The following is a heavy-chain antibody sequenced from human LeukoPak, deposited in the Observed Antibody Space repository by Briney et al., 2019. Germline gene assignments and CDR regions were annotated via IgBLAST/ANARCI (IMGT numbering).Heavy chain of an antibody. Sequence: GGSLRLSCAASGFTFSSYAMSWVRQAPGKGLEWVSAISGRGGSTYYADSGKGRFTISRDNAKNSLYLQMSSLRAEDTALYYCAKGVRITMVRGAFDIWGQGTMVTVSS. CDR2: ISGRGGST. CDR3: AKGVRITMVRGAFDI. D-gene: IGHD3-10*01. V-gene: IGHV3-23*01. CDR1: GFTFSSYA. J-gene: IGHJ3*02.